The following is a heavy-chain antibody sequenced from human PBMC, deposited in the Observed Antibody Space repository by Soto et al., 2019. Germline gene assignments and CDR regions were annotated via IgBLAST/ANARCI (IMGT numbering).Heavy chain of an antibody. J-gene: IGHJ4*02. V-gene: IGHV3-30*18. CDR1: GFMFSSYG. D-gene: IGHD1-1*01. CDR3: AKSVYNWNDGFFDY. Sequence: GGSLRLSCAASGFMFSSYGMHWVRQAPGKGLEWVAVISYDGSNKYYADSMKGRFTISRDNSKNTLYLQMSSLRAEDTAVYYCAKSVYNWNDGFFDYWGQGALVTVS. CDR2: ISYDGSNK.